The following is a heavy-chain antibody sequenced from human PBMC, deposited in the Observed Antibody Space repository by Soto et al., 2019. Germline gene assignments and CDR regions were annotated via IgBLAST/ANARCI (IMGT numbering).Heavy chain of an antibody. J-gene: IGHJ4*02. V-gene: IGHV3-23*04. CDR1: GFIFRNYA. CDR3: AKDVDTVGLSDGSGYFDL. D-gene: IGHD3-22*01. Sequence: VQLVESGGGSVQPGGSLRLSCEASGFIFRNYAMSWVRQAPGKGLEWVSSISGSGVGTYYADSVQGRFTISRDNSTNTLFLQLSSLRAEDTALYYCAKDVDTVGLSDGSGYFDLWGQGALVTVSS. CDR2: ISGSGVGT.